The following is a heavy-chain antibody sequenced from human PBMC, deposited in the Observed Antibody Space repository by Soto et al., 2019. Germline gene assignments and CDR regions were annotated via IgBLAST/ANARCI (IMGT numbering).Heavy chain of an antibody. D-gene: IGHD1-1*01. CDR1: GGSISGGGYY. CDR3: ARGTEAAFYNYGMDV. J-gene: IGHJ6*02. CDR2: IYYSGST. V-gene: IGHV4-31*03. Sequence: QVQLQQSGPGLVKPSQTLSLTCTVSGGSISGGGYYWSWIRQHPGKGLEWIGYIYYSGSTYYNPSLKSRVIISLDTSKNQISLKLSSVTAADTAVYYCARGTEAAFYNYGMDVWGQGTTVTVSS.